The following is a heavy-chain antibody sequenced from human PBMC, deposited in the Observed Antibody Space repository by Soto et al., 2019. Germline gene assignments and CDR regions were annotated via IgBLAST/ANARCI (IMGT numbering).Heavy chain of an antibody. CDR3: AKEGMVYASQGDYYYYGMDV. V-gene: IGHV3-30*18. J-gene: IGHJ6*02. CDR1: GFTFSSYG. Sequence: PGGSLRLSCAASGFTFSSYGMHWVRQAPGKGLEWVAVISYDGSNKYYADSVKGRFTISRDNSKNTLYLQMNSLRAEDTAVYYCAKEGMVYASQGDYYYYGMDVWGQGTTVTVSS. D-gene: IGHD2-8*01. CDR2: ISYDGSNK.